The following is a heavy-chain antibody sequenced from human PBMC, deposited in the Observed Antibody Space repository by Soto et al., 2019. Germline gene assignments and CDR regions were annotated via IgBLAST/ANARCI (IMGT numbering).Heavy chain of an antibody. CDR3: ARYKQQLVPHYYYGMDV. CDR1: GYSFTSYW. V-gene: IGHV5-10-1*01. Sequence: PGESLKISCKGSGYSFTSYWISWVRQIPGKGLEWMGRIDPSDSYTNYSPSFQGHVTISADKSISTAYLQWSSLKASDTAMYYCARYKQQLVPHYYYGMDVWGQGTTVTVSS. CDR2: IDPSDSYT. D-gene: IGHD6-13*01. J-gene: IGHJ6*02.